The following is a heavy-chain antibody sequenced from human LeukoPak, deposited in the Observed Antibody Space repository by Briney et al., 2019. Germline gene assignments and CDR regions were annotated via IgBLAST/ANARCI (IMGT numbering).Heavy chain of an antibody. J-gene: IGHJ4*02. CDR1: GFIFSDYY. Sequence: GGSLRLSCAASGFIFSDYYMSWIRQAPGKGLEWVAVISYDGSNKYYADSVKGRFTISRDNSKNTLYLQMNSLRAEDTAVYYCAKGSTSGYLPPLDYWGQGTLVTVSS. V-gene: IGHV3-30*18. D-gene: IGHD3-22*01. CDR3: AKGSTSGYLPPLDY. CDR2: ISYDGSNK.